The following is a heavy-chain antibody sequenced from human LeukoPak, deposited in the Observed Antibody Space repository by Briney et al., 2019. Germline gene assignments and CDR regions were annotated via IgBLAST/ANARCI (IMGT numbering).Heavy chain of an antibody. CDR2: LDRKDGET. D-gene: IGHD3-10*01. J-gene: IGHJ4*02. CDR3: ATQSWFDDFLLFDY. CDR1: GYTLIKLS. Sequence: ASVRVSCKVSGYTLIKLSIQWVLQVPGTGLESMGRLDRKDGETIYAEKFQGRLTMAEDTSTDTAYMELSGLTSGDTAVYHCATQSWFDDFLLFDYWGQGTVVAVSS. V-gene: IGHV1-24*01.